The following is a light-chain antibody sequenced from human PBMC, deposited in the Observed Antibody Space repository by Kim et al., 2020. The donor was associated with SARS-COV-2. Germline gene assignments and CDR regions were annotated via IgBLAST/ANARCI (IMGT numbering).Light chain of an antibody. J-gene: IGLJ3*02. CDR3: QSYDSSNRV. CDR1: SGSIASNY. CDR2: EDN. V-gene: IGLV6-57*02. Sequence: NFMLTQPHSVSESPGKTVTISCTGSSGSIASNYVQWYQQRPGSAPTTVIYEDNQRPSGVPDRFSGSIDSSSNSASLTTSGLKTEDEADYYCQSYDSSNRVFGGGTQLTVL.